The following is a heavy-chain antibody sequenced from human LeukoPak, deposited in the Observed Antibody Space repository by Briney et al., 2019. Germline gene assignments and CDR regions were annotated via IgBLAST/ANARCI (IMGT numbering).Heavy chain of an antibody. D-gene: IGHD1-1*01. CDR3: ARIPSGDSAGTGVRAIQYYYYMDV. Sequence: GSSVKVSCKASGGTFSSYAISWVRQAPGQGLEWMGRIIPILGIANYAQKLQGRVTMTTDTSTSTAYMELRSLRSDDTAVYYCARIPSGDSAGTGVRAIQYYYYMDVWGKGTTVTVSS. CDR2: IIPILGIA. J-gene: IGHJ6*03. V-gene: IGHV1-69*04. CDR1: GGTFSSYA.